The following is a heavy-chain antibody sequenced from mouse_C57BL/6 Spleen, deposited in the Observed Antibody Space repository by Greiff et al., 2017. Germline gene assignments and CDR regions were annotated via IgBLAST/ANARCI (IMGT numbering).Heavy chain of an antibody. V-gene: IGHV1-50*01. J-gene: IGHJ2*01. CDR3: ARRGLWGLDY. D-gene: IGHD1-1*02. CDR2: IDPSDSFT. CDR1: GYTFTSYW. Sequence: QVQLQQPGAELVKPGASVKLSCKASGYTFTSYWMQWVKRRPGRGLEWIGEIDPSDSFTTYNQKFKGKATLTVDTSSSTAYMQLSSLTSEDSAVYYCARRGLWGLDYWGQGTTLTVSS.